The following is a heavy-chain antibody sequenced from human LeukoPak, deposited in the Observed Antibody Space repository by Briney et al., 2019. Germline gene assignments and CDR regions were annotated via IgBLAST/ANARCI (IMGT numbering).Heavy chain of an antibody. CDR1: GGSISSYY. V-gene: IGHV4-59*01. Sequence: SETLSLTCTVSGGSISSYYWSWIWQPPGKGLEWIGYIYYSGSTNYNPSLKSRVTISVDTSKNQFSLKLSSVTAADTAVYYCARDLGGVEANWFDPWGQGTLVTVSS. CDR3: ARDLGGVEANWFDP. J-gene: IGHJ5*02. D-gene: IGHD3-16*01. CDR2: IYYSGST.